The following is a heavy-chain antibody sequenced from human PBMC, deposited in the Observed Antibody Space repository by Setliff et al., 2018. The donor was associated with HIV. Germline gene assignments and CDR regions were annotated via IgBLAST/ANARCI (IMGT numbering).Heavy chain of an antibody. Sequence: GSLRLSCAASEFTFRTHAMSWVRQAPGKGLEWVSGISGSGGSTYYADSVKGRFTISRDNSKNTLFLRMYSLRADDTAVYYCATARPRHLVSTNPPYYFDYWGQGTLVTVSS. CDR1: EFTFRTHA. V-gene: IGHV3-23*01. CDR3: ATARPRHLVSTNPPYYFDY. J-gene: IGHJ4*02. D-gene: IGHD2-8*02. CDR2: ISGSGGST.